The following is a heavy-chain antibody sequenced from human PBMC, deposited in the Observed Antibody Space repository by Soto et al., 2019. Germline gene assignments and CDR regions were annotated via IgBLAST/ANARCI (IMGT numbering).Heavy chain of an antibody. D-gene: IGHD1-26*01. V-gene: IGHV3-30-3*01. Sequence: QVQLVESGGGVVQPGRSLRLSCAASGFTFSSYAMHWVRQAPGKGLEWVAVISYDGSNKYYADSVKGRFTIARDNSKNTLYLQMNSQRDEDTAVYYCARGSSEGAPTLYFDYWGQGTLVTVSS. CDR3: ARGSSEGAPTLYFDY. CDR1: GFTFSSYA. J-gene: IGHJ4*02. CDR2: ISYDGSNK.